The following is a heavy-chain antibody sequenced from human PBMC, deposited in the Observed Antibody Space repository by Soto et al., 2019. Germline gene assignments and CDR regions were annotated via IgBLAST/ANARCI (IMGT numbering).Heavy chain of an antibody. CDR3: ARDRGYDAHDYYYNAMDV. V-gene: IGHV3-21*01. D-gene: IGHD3-10*01. CDR2: IRGFSPYT. Sequence: GGSMRLSCISSGFTFRAYTMNWVRQAPGKGLEWVSGIRGFSPYTFYAESVKGRFTISRDNAKNSLYLQMDSLRAEDTAVYYCARDRGYDAHDYYYNAMDVWGQGTTVTVSS. J-gene: IGHJ6*02. CDR1: GFTFRAYT.